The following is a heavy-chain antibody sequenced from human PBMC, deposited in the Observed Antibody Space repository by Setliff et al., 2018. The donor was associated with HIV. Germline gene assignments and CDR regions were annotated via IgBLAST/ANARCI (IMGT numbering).Heavy chain of an antibody. Sequence: SETLSLTCAVYGGSFSGYYWSWIRQPPGKGLEWIGEINHSGGTNYNPSLKSRVTISVDTSKNQFSLKLSSVTAADTAVYYCARVRTNWDYDFWSGHISSDYFDYWGQGTLVTISS. J-gene: IGHJ4*02. D-gene: IGHD3-3*01. CDR2: INHSGGT. V-gene: IGHV4-34*01. CDR3: ARVRTNWDYDFWSGHISSDYFDY. CDR1: GGSFSGYY.